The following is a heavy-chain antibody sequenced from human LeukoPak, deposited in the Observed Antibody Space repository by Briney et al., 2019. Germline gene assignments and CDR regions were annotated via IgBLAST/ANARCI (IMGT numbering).Heavy chain of an antibody. Sequence: AGSLRLSCAASGFTFSSYWMIWLGQAPGKGLEWVANIRQDGIVKYYVDSVKGRFTISRDNAKNSLYLQMNSLRAEDTAVYYCARDFNYYGSGSYYKGPFDYWGQGTLVTVSS. CDR2: IRQDGIVK. D-gene: IGHD3-10*01. CDR1: GFTFSSYW. J-gene: IGHJ4*02. V-gene: IGHV3-7*01. CDR3: ARDFNYYGSGSYYKGPFDY.